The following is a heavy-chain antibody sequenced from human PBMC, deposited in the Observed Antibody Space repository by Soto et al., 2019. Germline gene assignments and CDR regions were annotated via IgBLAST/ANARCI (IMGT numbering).Heavy chain of an antibody. Sequence: GGSLRLSCGGSGFAFGDSAMHWVRQAPGKGLEWVAGISWNSGAKGYADSVKGRFTISRDNAKKSLYLQMNTLRPEATALYYCANPPYAGYFYYLDSWGQGTLVTVSS. V-gene: IGHV3-9*01. CDR1: GFAFGDSA. CDR3: ANPPYAGYFYYLDS. J-gene: IGHJ4*02. D-gene: IGHD5-12*01. CDR2: ISWNSGAK.